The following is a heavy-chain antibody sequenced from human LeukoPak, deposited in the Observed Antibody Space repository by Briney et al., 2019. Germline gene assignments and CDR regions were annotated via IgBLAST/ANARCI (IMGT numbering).Heavy chain of an antibody. D-gene: IGHD5-18*01. CDR2: IRYDGSNK. V-gene: IGHV3-30*02. CDR3: AKDSDGVDTAMVN. J-gene: IGHJ4*02. CDR1: GFTFSSYG. Sequence: GGSLRLSCAASGFTFSSYGMHWVRQAPGKGLEWVALIRYDGSNKYYADSVKGRFTISRDNSKNTLYLQMNSLRAEDTAVYYCAKDSDGVDTAMVNWGQGTLVTVSS.